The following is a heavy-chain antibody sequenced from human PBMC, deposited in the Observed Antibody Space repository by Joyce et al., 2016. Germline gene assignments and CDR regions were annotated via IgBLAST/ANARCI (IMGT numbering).Heavy chain of an antibody. CDR2: IDPSDTYS. D-gene: IGHD6-19*01. Sequence: EVQLVQSGAEVKKTGESLRISCQTSGYSFTTYWINCVRQMPGKGLEWMGRIDPSDTYSAYSPSVQGHVTISVDKSVSTAYLQWRSLKTSDTAMYYCARQRSSGGWRVDYWAQGTLVTVSS. V-gene: IGHV5-10-1*01. CDR3: ARQRSSGGWRVDY. CDR1: GYSFTTYW. J-gene: IGHJ4*02.